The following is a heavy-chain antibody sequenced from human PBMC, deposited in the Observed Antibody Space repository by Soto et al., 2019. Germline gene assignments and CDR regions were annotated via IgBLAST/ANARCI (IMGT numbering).Heavy chain of an antibody. D-gene: IGHD6-6*01. J-gene: IGHJ6*02. V-gene: IGHV1-18*01. CDR3: AREGPSPYYYYGMDV. CDR2: ISGYNGNT. CDR1: GYSFTTYG. Sequence: QVQLVQSRGEVKKPGASVKVSCKTSGYSFTTYGISWVRQAPGQGLEWMGWISGYNGNTNYAQKLQCRVTMTTDTSMSTADMELRSLRYDDTAVYYCAREGPSPYYYYGMDVWGQGSTVTVSS.